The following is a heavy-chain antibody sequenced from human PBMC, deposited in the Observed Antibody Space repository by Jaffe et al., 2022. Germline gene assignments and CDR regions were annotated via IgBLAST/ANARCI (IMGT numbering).Heavy chain of an antibody. Sequence: QVQLVESGGGVVQPGGSLRLSCAASGFTFSSYGMHWVRQAPGKGLEWVAFIRYDGSNKYYADSVKGRFTISRDNSKNTLYLQMNSLRAEDTAVYYCAKAGGVIALLDAFDIWGQGTMVTVSS. CDR1: GFTFSSYG. CDR2: IRYDGSNK. D-gene: IGHD3-16*02. J-gene: IGHJ3*02. V-gene: IGHV3-30*02. CDR3: AKAGGVIALLDAFDI.